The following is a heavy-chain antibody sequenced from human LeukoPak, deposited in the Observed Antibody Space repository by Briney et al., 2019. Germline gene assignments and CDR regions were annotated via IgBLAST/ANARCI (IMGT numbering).Heavy chain of an antibody. J-gene: IGHJ6*02. V-gene: IGHV4-30-2*01. CDR2: IYHSGST. CDR1: GGSISSGGYY. D-gene: IGHD3-9*01. CDR3: ARHLTGWALYYYGMDV. Sequence: PSETLSLTCTVSGGSISSGGYYWSWIRQPPGKGLEWIGYIYHSGSTYYNPSLKSRVTISVDTSKNQVSLKLTSVTAADTALYYCARHLTGWALYYYGMDVWGQGTTVTVSS.